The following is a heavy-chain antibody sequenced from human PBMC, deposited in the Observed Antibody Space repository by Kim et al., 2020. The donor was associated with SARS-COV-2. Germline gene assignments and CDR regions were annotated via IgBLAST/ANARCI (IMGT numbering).Heavy chain of an antibody. V-gene: IGHV3-23*01. CDR2: ST. CDR3: ARESSRRADY. D-gene: IGHD2-2*01. Sequence: STFYADAVKGRFTTSRDNSKNTLFLQLNSRRAEDTALYYCARESSRRADYWGQGTLVTVSS. J-gene: IGHJ4*02.